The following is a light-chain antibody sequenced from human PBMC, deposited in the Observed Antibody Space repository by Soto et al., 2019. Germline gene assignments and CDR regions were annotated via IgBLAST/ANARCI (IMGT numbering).Light chain of an antibody. J-gene: IGKJ1*01. CDR1: QSVTNNY. Sequence: EIVLTHSPGTLSSYPRERATLSSRASQSVTNNYLVWYQLKPGQAPMLVIYGASNRATGIPDRFSASGSGTDFTLTISGLGPEDFAVYSCQQYSRAPLTFGQRTKVDIK. CDR2: GAS. V-gene: IGKV3-20*01. CDR3: QQYSRAPLT.